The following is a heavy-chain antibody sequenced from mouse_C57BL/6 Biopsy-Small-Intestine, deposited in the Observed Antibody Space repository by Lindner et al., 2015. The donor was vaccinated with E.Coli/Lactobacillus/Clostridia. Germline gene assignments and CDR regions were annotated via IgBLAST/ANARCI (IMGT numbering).Heavy chain of an antibody. J-gene: IGHJ4*01. V-gene: IGHV14-3*01. CDR2: IDPANGNT. CDR1: GFNIKDDY. CDR3: GSDDSYAMDY. D-gene: IGHD2-4*01. Sequence: VQLQESGAEVVRPGASVKLSCTASGFNIKDDYIHWVKQRPEQGLEWIGRIDPANGNTKCAPKFQDKATMTADTSSNTAYLQLSNLTSEDSAVYYCGSDDSYAMDYWGQGTSVTVSS.